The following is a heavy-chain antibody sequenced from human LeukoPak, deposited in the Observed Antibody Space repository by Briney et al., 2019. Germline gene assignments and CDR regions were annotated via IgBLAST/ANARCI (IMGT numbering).Heavy chain of an antibody. J-gene: IGHJ6*02. CDR3: ARDAVGTNNPIFYYYYYGMDV. CDR2: ISSSGSTI. CDR1: GFTFSDYY. Sequence: GGSLRLSCAASGFTFSDYYMSWIRQAPGKGLEWVSYISSSGSTIYYADSVRGRFTISRDNAKNSLYLQMNSLRAEDTAVYYCARDAVGTNNPIFYYYYYGMDVWGQGTTVTVSS. V-gene: IGHV3-11*01. D-gene: IGHD3-9*01.